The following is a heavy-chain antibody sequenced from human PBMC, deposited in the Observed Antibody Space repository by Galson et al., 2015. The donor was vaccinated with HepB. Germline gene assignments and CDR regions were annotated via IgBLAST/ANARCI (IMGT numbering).Heavy chain of an antibody. D-gene: IGHD2-21*02. CDR2: IIPILGIA. CDR3: ARDRTAYGGGDCYPIDY. V-gene: IGHV1-69*04. CDR1: GCTFSSYT. Sequence: SVKVSCKASGCTFSSYTISWVRQAPGQGLEWMGRIIPILGIANYAQKFQGRVTITADKSTSTAYMELSSLRSGDTAVYYCARDRTAYGGGDCYPIDYWGQGTLVTVSS. J-gene: IGHJ4*02.